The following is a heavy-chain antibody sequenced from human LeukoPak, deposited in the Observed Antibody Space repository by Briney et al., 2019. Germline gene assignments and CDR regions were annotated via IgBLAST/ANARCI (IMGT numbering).Heavy chain of an antibody. CDR2: ISSSSSYI. CDR1: GFTFSSYS. Sequence: GGSLRLSCAASGFTFSSYSMNWVRQAPGKGLEWVSSISSSSSYIYYADLVKGRFTISRDNAKNSLYLQMNSLRAEDTAVYYCATWVVGAVFDYWGQGTLVTVSS. J-gene: IGHJ4*02. V-gene: IGHV3-21*01. D-gene: IGHD1-26*01. CDR3: ATWVVGAVFDY.